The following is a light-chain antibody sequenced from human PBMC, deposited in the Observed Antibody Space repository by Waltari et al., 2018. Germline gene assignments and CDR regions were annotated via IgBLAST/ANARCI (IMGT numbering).Light chain of an antibody. CDR3: QTYDSTLSAPYV. V-gene: IGLV1-40*01. CDR2: ATK. CDR1: SSNIGGGYD. J-gene: IGLJ1*01. Sequence: QSLLTQPPSVSGAPGQRVTIPCTGSSSNIGGGYDVHRYQQPPGAAPKLLIYATKNRPSGVPDRFSGSKSGTSASLVITGLQTEDEADYYCQTYDSTLSAPYVFGTGTKVSIL.